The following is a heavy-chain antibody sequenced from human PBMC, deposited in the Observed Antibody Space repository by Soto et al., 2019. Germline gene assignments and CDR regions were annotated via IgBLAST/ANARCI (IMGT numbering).Heavy chain of an antibody. D-gene: IGHD3-10*01. J-gene: IGHJ4*02. CDR1: GGSISSGGYY. Sequence: QVQLQESGPGLVKPSQTLSLTCTVSGGSISSGGYYWGWIRQHPGKGLEWIGYIYYSGNTYYNPSLKSRVTISVDPSKNQCSLKLSSVTAADTAVYYCASGRENVGFGEFLAGWGQGTLVTVSS. CDR2: IYYSGNT. CDR3: ASGRENVGFGEFLAG. V-gene: IGHV4-31*03.